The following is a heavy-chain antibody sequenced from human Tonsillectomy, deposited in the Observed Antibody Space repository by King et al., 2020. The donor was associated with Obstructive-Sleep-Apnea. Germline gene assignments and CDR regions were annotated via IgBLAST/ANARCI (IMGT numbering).Heavy chain of an antibody. V-gene: IGHV4-61*01. J-gene: IGHJ5*02. Sequence: QLQESGPGLVKPSETLSLTCTVSGVSVSSGSHYWSWIRQPPGKGLEWIGDIYYTGSATYNPSLKSRVAISVDTSKNLFSLKLTSLTAADTAVYYGARVGGRGYDDWFDPWGLGTLVTVSS. CDR1: GVSVSSGSHY. CDR3: ARVGGRGYDDWFDP. D-gene: IGHD5-12*01. CDR2: IYYTGSA.